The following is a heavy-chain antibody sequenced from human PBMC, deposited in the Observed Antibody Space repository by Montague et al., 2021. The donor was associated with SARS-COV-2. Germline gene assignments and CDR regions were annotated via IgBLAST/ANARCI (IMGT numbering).Heavy chain of an antibody. CDR2: ISCSATS. J-gene: IGHJ4*02. D-gene: IGHD3-16*02. Sequence: SETLSLTCTISGASRSTKNYYWGWIRQPPGKGLEWIGSISCSATSYSNPSLKSRVTMSVDTSRDQLSLNLSSVTVADTAVYYCARLGITLGGVIVIRYYFDFWGQGTLVTVSS. CDR1: GASRSTKNYY. V-gene: IGHV4-39*01. CDR3: ARLGITLGGVIVIRYYFDF.